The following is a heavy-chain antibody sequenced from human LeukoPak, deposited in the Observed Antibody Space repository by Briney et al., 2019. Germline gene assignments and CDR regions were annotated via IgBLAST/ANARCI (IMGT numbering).Heavy chain of an antibody. CDR1: GFTFNIYA. CDR3: VKYHNSCYSV. V-gene: IGHV3-64D*06. CDR2: ISTDGGGT. D-gene: IGHD2-21*01. J-gene: IGHJ4*02. Sequence: GGSLRLSCSASGFTFNIYAMHWVRQAPGKGLEYVSAISTDGGGTYYADSVKGRFTISRDNSKNTLYLQMSSLRTEDTAVYYCVKYHNSCYSVWGQGTLVAVPS.